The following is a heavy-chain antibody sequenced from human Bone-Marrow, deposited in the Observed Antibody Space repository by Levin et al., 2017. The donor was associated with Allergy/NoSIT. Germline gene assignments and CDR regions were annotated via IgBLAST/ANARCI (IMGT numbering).Heavy chain of an antibody. Sequence: AGGSLRLSCAASGIIVSSNHMSWVRQAPGKGLEWVSLIYRGGRTYYGDSVKGRFTISRDNSKNTLYLQMNSLRGEDTAVYYCAIYGSGSYYSAFDIWGQGTMVTVSS. CDR2: IYRGGRT. J-gene: IGHJ3*02. D-gene: IGHD3-10*01. CDR1: GIIVSSNH. V-gene: IGHV3-53*01. CDR3: AIYGSGSYYSAFDI.